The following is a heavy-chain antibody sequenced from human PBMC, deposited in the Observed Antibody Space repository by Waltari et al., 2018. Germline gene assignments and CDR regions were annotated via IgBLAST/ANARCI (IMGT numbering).Heavy chain of an antibody. CDR1: GGSISSHY. CDR3: ARGGYWYFDL. CDR2: IYYSGST. V-gene: IGHV4-59*11. Sequence: QVQLQESGPGLVKPSETLSLTCTVSGGSISSHYWSWIRQPPVKGLEWIGYIYYSGSTHYNPSLKSRVTISVDTSKNQFSLKLSSVTAADTAVYYCARGGYWYFDLWGRGTLVTVSS. J-gene: IGHJ2*01.